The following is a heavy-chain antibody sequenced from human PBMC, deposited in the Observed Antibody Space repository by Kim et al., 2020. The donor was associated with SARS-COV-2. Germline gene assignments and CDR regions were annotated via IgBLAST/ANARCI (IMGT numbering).Heavy chain of an antibody. CDR2: MNPNSGNT. Sequence: ASVKVSCKASGYTFTSYDINWVRQATGQGLEWMGWMNPNSGNTGYAQKFQGRVTMTRNTSISTAYMELSSLRSEDTAVYYCARGRIAITGPLIRATRGVTHIDYWGQGTLVTVSS. J-gene: IGHJ4*02. CDR1: GYTFTSYD. CDR3: ARGRIAITGPLIRATRGVTHIDY. V-gene: IGHV1-8*01. D-gene: IGHD3-16*01.